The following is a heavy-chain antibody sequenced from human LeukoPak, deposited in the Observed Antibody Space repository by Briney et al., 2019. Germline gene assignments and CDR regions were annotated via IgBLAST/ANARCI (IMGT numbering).Heavy chain of an antibody. CDR1: GFTFSNAW. CDR3: TTDLIAVRFRNNDY. CDR2: IKSKTDGGTT. V-gene: IGHV3-15*01. D-gene: IGHD3-3*01. J-gene: IGHJ4*02. Sequence: GGSLRLSCAASGFTFSNAWMSWVRQAPGKGLEWVGRIKSKTDGGTTDYAAPVKGRFTISRDDSKNTLYLQMNSLKTKDTAVYYCTTDLIAVRFRNNDYWGQGTLVTVSS.